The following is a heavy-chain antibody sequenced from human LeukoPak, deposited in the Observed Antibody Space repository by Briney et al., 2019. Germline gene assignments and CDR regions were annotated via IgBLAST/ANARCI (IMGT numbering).Heavy chain of an antibody. J-gene: IGHJ4*02. CDR1: GFTFSRYW. Sequence: GESLRLSCAVSGFTFSRYWVHWVRQAPGKGLAWVSRIDRDGSSTIYPDSVRRRFTISRDNAKNTLYLQMNSLRAEDTAVYYCVGRARCCSGGTCYYFDDWGQGTLVTVSS. D-gene: IGHD2-15*01. CDR2: IDRDGSST. V-gene: IGHV3-74*01. CDR3: VGRARCCSGGTCYYFDD.